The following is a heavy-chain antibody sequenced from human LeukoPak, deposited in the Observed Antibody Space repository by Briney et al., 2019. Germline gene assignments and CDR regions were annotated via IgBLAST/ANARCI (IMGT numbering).Heavy chain of an antibody. CDR1: GFTFSTYA. CDR3: ASYRYTSGRGDFDY. CDR2: ITSSGRNT. V-gene: IGHV3-23*01. J-gene: IGHJ4*02. Sequence: GGSLRLSCAASGFTFSTYAMSWVRQAPGKGLEWVSTITSSGRNTNHADSVKGRFTISRDNSQNALYLQMSSLRAEDTAVYFCASYRYTSGRGDFDYWGQGTLVTVSS. D-gene: IGHD5-24*01.